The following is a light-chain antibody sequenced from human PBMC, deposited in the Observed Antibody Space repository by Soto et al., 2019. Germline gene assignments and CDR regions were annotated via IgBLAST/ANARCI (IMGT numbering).Light chain of an antibody. CDR3: QQCSNWPST. J-gene: IGKJ3*01. CDR2: DAS. V-gene: IGKV3-11*01. CDR1: QSVSSN. Sequence: EIVLTQSPATLSLSPGEGATLSCRATQSVSSNSAWYQQKPGQVPRLLIYDASNRATGIPARFSGSESGTDFTSTISSPLPNGFAVYYYQQCSNWPSTFGPGTKV.